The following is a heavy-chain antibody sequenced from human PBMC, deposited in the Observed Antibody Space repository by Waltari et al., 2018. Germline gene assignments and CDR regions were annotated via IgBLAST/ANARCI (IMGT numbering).Heavy chain of an antibody. J-gene: IGHJ3*02. V-gene: IGHV1-24*01. CDR1: GYTFTDYA. CDR2: FDPEDGET. Sequence: QVHLEQSGSELKRPGASVTISCLTSGYTFTDYAINWVRQAPGKGLEWMGGFDPEDGETIYAQKFQGRVTMTEDTSTDTAYMELSSLRSEDTAVYYCATGADFPAFDIWGQGTMVTVSS. CDR3: ATGADFPAFDI. D-gene: IGHD3-3*01.